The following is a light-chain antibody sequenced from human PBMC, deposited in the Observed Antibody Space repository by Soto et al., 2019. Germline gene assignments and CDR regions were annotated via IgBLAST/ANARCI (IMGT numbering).Light chain of an antibody. J-gene: IGKJ1*01. V-gene: IGKV1-33*01. Sequence: DIQMTHSPSSLSASVGNRVTITCQASQDISTYLNWYQQKPGKAPNLLIYDASNLETGVPSRFSGGGSGRRLTLAVINLQPEDIATYYGKQYDNLPPKWTLGQGAKVDI. CDR3: KQYDNLPPKWT. CDR2: DAS. CDR1: QDISTY.